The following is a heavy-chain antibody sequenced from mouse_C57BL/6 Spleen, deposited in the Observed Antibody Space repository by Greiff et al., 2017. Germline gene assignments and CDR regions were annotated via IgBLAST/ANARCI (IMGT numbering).Heavy chain of an antibody. J-gene: IGHJ2*01. CDR1: GFTFSDYY. CDR3: ARDQGEYYFDY. V-gene: IGHV5-16*01. Sequence: EVKLMESEGGLVQPGSSMKLSCTASGFTFSDYYMAWVRQVPEKGLEWVANINYDGSSTYYLDSLKSRFIISRDNAKNILYLQMSSLKSEDTATYYCARDQGEYYFDYWGQGTTLTVSS. D-gene: IGHD3-2*02. CDR2: INYDGSST.